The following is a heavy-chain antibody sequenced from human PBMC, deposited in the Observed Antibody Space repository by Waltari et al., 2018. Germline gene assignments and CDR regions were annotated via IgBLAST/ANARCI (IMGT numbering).Heavy chain of an antibody. D-gene: IGHD3-10*01. Sequence: QVQLQQWGAGLLKPSETLSLTCAVYGGSFSNYYWSWIRQPPGKGLEWIGEINHSGSTNYNPSLKSRVTISVDTSRNHFSLSLNSVTAADTAVYYCARGRGVFGYWGQGTLVIVSS. CDR2: INHSGST. V-gene: IGHV4-34*01. J-gene: IGHJ4*02. CDR3: ARGRGVFGY. CDR1: GGSFSNYY.